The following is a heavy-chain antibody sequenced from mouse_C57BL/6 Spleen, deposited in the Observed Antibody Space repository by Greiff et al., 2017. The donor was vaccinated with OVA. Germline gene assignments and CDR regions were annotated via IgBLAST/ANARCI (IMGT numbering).Heavy chain of an antibody. V-gene: IGHV1-61*01. J-gene: IGHJ4*01. Sequence: VQLQQSGAELVRPGSSVKLSCKASGYTFTSYWMDWVKQRPGQGLEWIGNIYPSDSETHYNQKFKDKATLTVDKSSSTAYMQLSSLTSEDSAVYYCAREDYYGRAMDYWGQGTSVTVSS. CDR1: GYTFTSYW. D-gene: IGHD1-1*01. CDR3: AREDYYGRAMDY. CDR2: IYPSDSET.